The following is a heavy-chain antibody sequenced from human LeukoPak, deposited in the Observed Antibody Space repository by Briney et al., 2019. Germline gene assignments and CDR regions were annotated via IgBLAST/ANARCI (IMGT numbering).Heavy chain of an antibody. CDR1: AGSLSSYY. Sequence: SETLSLTCSVSAGSLSSYYWSWIRQPAGEGLEWIGRIYTSGSTNYNPSLKSRVTMSVDTSKNQFSLKLSSVTAADTAVYYCARNPVAGTLGYYYYGMDVWGQGTTVTVSS. D-gene: IGHD6-19*01. CDR3: ARNPVAGTLGYYYYGMDV. V-gene: IGHV4-4*07. J-gene: IGHJ6*02. CDR2: IYTSGST.